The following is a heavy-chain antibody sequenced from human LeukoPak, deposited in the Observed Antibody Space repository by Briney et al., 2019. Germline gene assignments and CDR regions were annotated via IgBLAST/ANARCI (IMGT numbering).Heavy chain of an antibody. CDR1: GFIFSAHG. D-gene: IGHD1-1*01. J-gene: IGHJ6*03. V-gene: IGHV3-33*01. CDR2: IWSGQTTG. CDR3: ARDIWNDGNYYMDV. Sequence: GMSLRLSCEGSGFIFSAHGIHWVRQAPGKGLEWVALIWSGQTTGLYAESVKGRFTISRDTSRNTLYLQMNSLRAEDTAVYYCARDIWNDGNYYMDVWAEGPRSPSP.